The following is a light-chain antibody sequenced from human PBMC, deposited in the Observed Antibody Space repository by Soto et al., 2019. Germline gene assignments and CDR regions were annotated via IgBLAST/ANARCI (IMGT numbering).Light chain of an antibody. CDR3: QHFKSFPIT. CDR2: ESS. CDR1: QGISTL. Sequence: AFQLTQFPSSLSASVVDRVTITCRAIQGISTLLAWYQQKPGKAPKVLIYESSLLQSGVPSRFSGSGSGTDFTLTISSLQPEDFATYYCQHFKSFPITFGQGTRLEI. J-gene: IGKJ5*01. V-gene: IGKV1-13*02.